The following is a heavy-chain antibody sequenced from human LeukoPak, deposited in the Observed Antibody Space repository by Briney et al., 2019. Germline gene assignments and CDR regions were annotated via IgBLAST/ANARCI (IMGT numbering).Heavy chain of an antibody. Sequence: GGSLRLSCAASGSSFSGSAIHWVRQASGKGLEWVGLIRRKGNDYATAYSASVKGRFTISRDDSKDEAFLQRDSLKSEDTAVYLWARLGGRPPYFDYWGKGSLVTVSS. J-gene: IGHJ4*02. CDR2: IRRKGNDYAT. CDR1: GSSFSGSA. D-gene: IGHD3-16*01. CDR3: ARLGGRPPYFDY. V-gene: IGHV3-73*01.